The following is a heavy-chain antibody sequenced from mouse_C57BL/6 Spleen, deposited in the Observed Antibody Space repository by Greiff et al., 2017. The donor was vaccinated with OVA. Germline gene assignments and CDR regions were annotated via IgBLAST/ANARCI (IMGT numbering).Heavy chain of an antibody. V-gene: IGHV5-17*01. D-gene: IGHD1-1*01. Sequence: EVKVVESGGGLVKPGGSLKLSCAASGFTFSDYGMHWVRQAPEKGLEWVAYISSGSSTIYYADTVKGRFPISRDNAKNTLFLQMTSLRSEDTAMYYCARRGYYGSSSYYYAMDYWGQGTSVTVSS. CDR3: ARRGYYGSSSYYYAMDY. CDR1: GFTFSDYG. CDR2: ISSGSSTI. J-gene: IGHJ4*01.